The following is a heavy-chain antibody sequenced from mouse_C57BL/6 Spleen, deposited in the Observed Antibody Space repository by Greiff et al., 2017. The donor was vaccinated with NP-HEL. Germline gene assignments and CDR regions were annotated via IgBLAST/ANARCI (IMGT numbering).Heavy chain of an antibody. D-gene: IGHD1-1*01. V-gene: IGHV3-6*01. CDR1: GYSITSGYY. J-gene: IGHJ1*03. CDR2: ISYDGSN. Sequence: VQLKESGPGLVKPSQSLSLTCSVTGYSITSGYYWNWIRQFPGNKLEWMGYISYDGSNNYNPSLKNRIPITRDTSKNQFFLKLNSVTTEDTATYYCARSPHYYGSSYGYFDVWGTGTTVTVSS. CDR3: ARSPHYYGSSYGYFDV.